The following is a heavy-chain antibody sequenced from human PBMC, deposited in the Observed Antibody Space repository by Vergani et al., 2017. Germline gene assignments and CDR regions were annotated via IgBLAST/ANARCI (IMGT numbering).Heavy chain of an antibody. CDR2: IRYDGSNT. D-gene: IGHD6-13*01. Sequence: QVQLVESGGGVVQPGGSLRLSCGASGFTFSNYGMHWVRQAPGKGLEWVTFIRYDGSNTYYADSVKGRFTISRDNSKNTLYLQMNSLRAEDTAVYYCARDRRMMVAAAGYFDYWGQGTLVTVSS. CDR3: ARDRRMMVAAAGYFDY. CDR1: GFTFSNYG. V-gene: IGHV3-30*02. J-gene: IGHJ4*02.